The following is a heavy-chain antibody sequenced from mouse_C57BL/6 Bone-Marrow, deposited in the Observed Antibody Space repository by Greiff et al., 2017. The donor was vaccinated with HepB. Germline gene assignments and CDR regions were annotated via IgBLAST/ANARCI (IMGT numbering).Heavy chain of an antibody. Sequence: QVQLQQPGAELVKPGASVKLSCKASGYTFTSYWMHWVKQRPGQGLEWIGMIHPNSGSTNYNEKFKSKATLTVDKSSSTAYMQLSSLTSEDSAVYYCARRDHYYGSSYGYWGQGTTLTVSS. V-gene: IGHV1-64*01. CDR3: ARRDHYYGSSYGY. J-gene: IGHJ2*01. D-gene: IGHD1-1*01. CDR2: IHPNSGST. CDR1: GYTFTSYW.